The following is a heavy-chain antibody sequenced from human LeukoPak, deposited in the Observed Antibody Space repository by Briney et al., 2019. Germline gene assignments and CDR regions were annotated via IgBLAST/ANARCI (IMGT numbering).Heavy chain of an antibody. CDR3: ARSVEGYCRGGSCYYYSYYMDV. D-gene: IGHD2-15*01. CDR2: IYTSGNT. V-gene: IGHV4-61*02. J-gene: IGHJ6*03. Sequence: SQTLSLTCTVSGGSISSGSFYWNWIRQPAGKGLEWIGRIYTSGNTKYNPSLKSRVTISVDTSKNQFSLKLSSVTAADTAVYYCARSVEGYCRGGSCYYYSYYMDVWGKGTTVTVSS. CDR1: GGSISSGSFY.